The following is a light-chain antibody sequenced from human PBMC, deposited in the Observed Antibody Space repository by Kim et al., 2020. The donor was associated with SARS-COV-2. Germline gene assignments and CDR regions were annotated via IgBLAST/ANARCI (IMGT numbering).Light chain of an antibody. J-gene: IGLJ1*01. CDR3: RTFV. V-gene: IGLV2-14*03. Sequence: QSALTQPASVSGSPGQSITISCTGTSSDVGANQYVCWYQHHPNKAPKLIIYDVNERPSGVSNRFSGSKSGNTASLTISGLQDEDEADSSSRTFVFGTGTKVTVL. CDR1: SSDVGANQY. CDR2: DVN.